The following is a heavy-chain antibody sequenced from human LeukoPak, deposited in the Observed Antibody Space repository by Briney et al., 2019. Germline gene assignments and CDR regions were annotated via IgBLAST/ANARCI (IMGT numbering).Heavy chain of an antibody. J-gene: IGHJ4*02. CDR1: GFTFSSHS. V-gene: IGHV3-21*01. D-gene: IGHD1-26*01. CDR2: ISTSSSYI. Sequence: GGSLRLSCAASGFTFSSHSMTWVRQAPGKGLEWVSSISTSSSYIYYADSVKGRFTISRDNAKKSLYLQMNSLRAEDTAVYYCARDHEGVVGTTGRVDYWGQGTLVTVSS. CDR3: ARDHEGVVGTTGRVDY.